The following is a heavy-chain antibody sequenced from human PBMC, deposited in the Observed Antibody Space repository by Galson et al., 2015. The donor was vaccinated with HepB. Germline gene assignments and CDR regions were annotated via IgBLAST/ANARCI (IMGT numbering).Heavy chain of an antibody. CDR2: IFPGDSDT. CDR1: GYSSTSYW. V-gene: IGHV5-51*01. CDR3: GRTPYYGDYPLDY. D-gene: IGHD4-17*01. Sequence: QSGAEVKKPGESLKISCKGSGYSSTSYWIGWVRQMPGKGLEWMGIIFPGDSDTRYSPSFQGQVTISADKSISTAYLQWSSLKASDTAMYFCGRTPYYGDYPLDYWGQGTLVTVSS. J-gene: IGHJ4*02.